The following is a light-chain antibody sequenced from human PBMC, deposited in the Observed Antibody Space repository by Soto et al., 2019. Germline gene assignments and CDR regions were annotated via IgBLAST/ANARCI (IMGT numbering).Light chain of an antibody. CDR3: LQDHDDSWT. Sequence: AIQLTQTPSSLSASVGDRVTITCRASQGIRDDLNWYQQKPGEAPKLLIYAASNLQSGVPSRFRGSRSGTEFTLTVSSLQPEDFATYYCLQDHDDSWTFGQGTKVDIK. CDR2: AAS. V-gene: IGKV1-6*01. J-gene: IGKJ1*01. CDR1: QGIRDD.